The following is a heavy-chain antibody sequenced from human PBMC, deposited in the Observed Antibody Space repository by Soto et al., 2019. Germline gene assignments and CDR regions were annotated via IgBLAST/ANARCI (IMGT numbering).Heavy chain of an antibody. V-gene: IGHV3-15*01. Sequence: PGGSLRLSCAASGLTFTNAWMRWVRQAPGKGLEWVGRIKSKTDGGSTDYAAPVKGRFTISRDDSKNTVYLQMNSLRADDTAVYYCAKDTYYHDSSGYYTFDHWGQGT. CDR2: IKSKTDGGST. D-gene: IGHD3-22*01. J-gene: IGHJ4*02. CDR3: AKDTYYHDSSGYYTFDH. CDR1: GLTFTNAW.